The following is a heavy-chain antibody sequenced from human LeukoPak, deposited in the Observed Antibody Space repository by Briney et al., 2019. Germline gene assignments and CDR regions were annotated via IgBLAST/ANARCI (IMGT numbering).Heavy chain of an antibody. V-gene: IGHV3-33*01. D-gene: IGHD2-21*02. CDR2: IWYDGSNK. CDR1: GFTFSSYG. J-gene: IGHJ4*02. Sequence: GGSLRLSCAASGFTFSSYGMHWVRQAPGKGLEWVAVIWYDGSNKYYADPVKGRFTISRDNSKNTLYLQMNSLRAEDTAVYYCAREDGSRLNYYFDYWGQGTLVTVSS. CDR3: AREDGSRLNYYFDY.